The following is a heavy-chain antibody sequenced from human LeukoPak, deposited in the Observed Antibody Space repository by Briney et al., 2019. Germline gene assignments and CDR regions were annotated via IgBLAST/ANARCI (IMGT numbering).Heavy chain of an antibody. D-gene: IGHD4-17*01. CDR1: GFSFSNDG. J-gene: IGHJ4*02. Sequence: PTGGSLRLSCATPGFSFSNDGMHWVRQAPAKGLEWVEVKWYDGSNKYYSDSVRWRFTISRDNSKNTLYLQMYSLRAEDTAVYYCARGYDYGGYGVVEWGQGTLVTVSS. CDR2: KWYDGSNK. CDR3: ARGYDYGGYGVVE. V-gene: IGHV3-33*01.